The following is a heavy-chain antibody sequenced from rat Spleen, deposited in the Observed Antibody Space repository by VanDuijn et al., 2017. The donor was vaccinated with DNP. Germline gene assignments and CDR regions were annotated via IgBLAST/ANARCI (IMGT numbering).Heavy chain of an antibody. J-gene: IGHJ4*01. Sequence: EVQLVESGGGLVQPGRSLKLSCAASGFTFSNYDMAWVRQAPTKGLEWVASISTSGGSTYYRDSVKGRFTVSRDNAKSTLYLQMDSLRSEDTATYYCARLGYPGRAMDAWGQGTSVTVSS. D-gene: IGHD1-4*01. CDR1: GFTFSNYD. V-gene: IGHV5-25*01. CDR3: ARLGYPGRAMDA. CDR2: ISTSGGST.